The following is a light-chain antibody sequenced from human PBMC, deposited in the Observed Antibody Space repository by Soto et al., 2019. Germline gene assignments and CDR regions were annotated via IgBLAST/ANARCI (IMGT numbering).Light chain of an antibody. V-gene: IGKV1-39*01. CDR1: QSISSY. CDR3: QQYNKRPWT. Sequence: DIQMTQSPSSLSASVGDRVTITCRASQSISSYLNWYQQKPGKAPKLLIYAASSLQSGVPSRFSGSGSGTEFTPTISSLQSEDFAVYYCQQYNKRPWTFGQGTKVDIK. J-gene: IGKJ1*01. CDR2: AAS.